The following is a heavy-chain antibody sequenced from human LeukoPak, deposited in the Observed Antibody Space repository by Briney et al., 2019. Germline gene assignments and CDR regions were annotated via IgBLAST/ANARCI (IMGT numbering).Heavy chain of an antibody. CDR3: AKVPRKSPAAAGDY. Sequence: PGGSLRLSCAASGFTFSSYAMSWVRQAPGKGLEWVSAISGSGGSTYYADSAKGRFTISRDNSKNTLYLQMNSLRAEDTAVYYCAKVPRKSPAAAGDYWGQGTLVTVSS. CDR1: GFTFSSYA. D-gene: IGHD6-13*01. V-gene: IGHV3-23*01. J-gene: IGHJ4*02. CDR2: ISGSGGST.